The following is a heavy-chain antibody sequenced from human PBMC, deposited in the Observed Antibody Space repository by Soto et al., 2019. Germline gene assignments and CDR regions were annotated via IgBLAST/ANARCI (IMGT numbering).Heavy chain of an antibody. V-gene: IGHV4-59*01. D-gene: IGHD3-10*01. J-gene: IGHJ4*02. CDR1: GGSISSYY. Sequence: SETLSLTCTVSGGSISSYYWSWIRQPPGKGLEWIGYIYYSGSTNYNPSLKSRVTISVDASKNQFSLKLSSVTAADTAVYYCARAPRGNYGYPSYFDYWGQGTLVTVSS. CDR2: IYYSGST. CDR3: ARAPRGNYGYPSYFDY.